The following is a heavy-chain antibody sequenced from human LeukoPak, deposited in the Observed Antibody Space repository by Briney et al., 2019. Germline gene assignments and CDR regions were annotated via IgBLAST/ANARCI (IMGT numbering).Heavy chain of an antibody. D-gene: IGHD1-7*01. CDR1: GFTFSSYA. Sequence: GGSLRLSCAASGFTFSSYAMHWVRQAPGKGLEWVAVISYDGSNKYYADSVKGRFAISRDNSKNTLYLQMNSLRAEDTAVYYCARDVGGRRTGTTFDYWGQGTLVTVSS. CDR2: ISYDGSNK. CDR3: ARDVGGRRTGTTFDY. J-gene: IGHJ4*02. V-gene: IGHV3-30*09.